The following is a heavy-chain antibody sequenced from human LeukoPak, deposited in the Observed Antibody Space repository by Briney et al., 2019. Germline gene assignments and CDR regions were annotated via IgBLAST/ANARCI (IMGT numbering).Heavy chain of an antibody. CDR1: GFTVSGNY. V-gene: IGHV3-66*01. D-gene: IGHD6-13*01. Sequence: GGSLRLSCAASGFTVSGNYMSWVRQAPGKGLEWVSVIYSGGSTYYADSVKGRFTISRDNSKNSLYLQMNSLRADDTAIYYCARDWVAAGGDYMDVWGKGTTVTISS. CDR3: ARDWVAAGGDYMDV. J-gene: IGHJ6*03. CDR2: IYSGGST.